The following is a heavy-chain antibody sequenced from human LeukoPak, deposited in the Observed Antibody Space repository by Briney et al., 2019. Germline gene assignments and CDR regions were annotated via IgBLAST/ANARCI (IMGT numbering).Heavy chain of an antibody. CDR3: AKDLRGIAARHPLDAFDI. CDR1: GFTFSSYG. Sequence: GGPLRLSCAASGFTFSSYGMHWVRQAPGKGLEWVAFIRYDGSNKYYADSVKGRLTISRDNSKNTLYLQMNSLRAEDTAVYYCAKDLRGIAARHPLDAFDIWGQGTMVTVSS. V-gene: IGHV3-30*02. D-gene: IGHD6-6*01. J-gene: IGHJ3*02. CDR2: IRYDGSNK.